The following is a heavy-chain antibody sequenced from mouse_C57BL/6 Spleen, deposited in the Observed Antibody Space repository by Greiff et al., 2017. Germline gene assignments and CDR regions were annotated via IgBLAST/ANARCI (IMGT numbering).Heavy chain of an antibody. CDR2: ISSGSSTI. CDR1: GFTFSDYG. V-gene: IGHV5-17*01. J-gene: IGHJ4*01. Sequence: EVQLVESGGGLVKPGGSLKLSCAASGFTFSDYGMHWVRQAPEKGLEWVAYISSGSSTIYYADTVKGRFTLSRDNAKNTLFLQMTSLRAEDTAMYYCARPTTVDAMDYWGQGTSVTVSS. D-gene: IGHD1-1*01. CDR3: ARPTTVDAMDY.